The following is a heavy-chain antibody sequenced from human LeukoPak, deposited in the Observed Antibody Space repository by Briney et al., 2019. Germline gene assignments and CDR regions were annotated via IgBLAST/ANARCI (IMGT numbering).Heavy chain of an antibody. CDR2: INAGNGNT. D-gene: IGHD5-12*01. J-gene: IGHJ4*02. CDR1: GYTFTSYA. V-gene: IGHV1-3*01. Sequence: ASVKVSCKASGYTFTSYAMHWVRQAPGQRLEWMGWINAGNGNTKYSQKFQGRVTITRDTSASTAYMELSSLRSEDTAVYYCATAPSGYRGPVYFDYWGQGTLVTVSS. CDR3: ATAPSGYRGPVYFDY.